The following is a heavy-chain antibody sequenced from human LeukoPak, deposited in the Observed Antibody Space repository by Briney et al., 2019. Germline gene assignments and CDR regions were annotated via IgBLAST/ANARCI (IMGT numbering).Heavy chain of an antibody. V-gene: IGHV3-49*03. CDR1: GFTFGDYA. J-gene: IGHJ6*03. D-gene: IGHD3-10*01. CDR2: IRSKAYGGTT. Sequence: GGSLRLSCTASGFTFGDYAMSWFRQAPGKGLEWVGFIRSKAYGGTTEYAASVKGRFTISRDDSKSIAYLQMNSLKTEDTAVYYCTRVRLLWFGELLFYYYMDVWGKGTTVTISS. CDR3: TRVRLLWFGELLFYYYMDV.